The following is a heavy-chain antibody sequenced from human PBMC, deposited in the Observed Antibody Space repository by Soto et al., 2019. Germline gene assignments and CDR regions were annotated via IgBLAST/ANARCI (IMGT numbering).Heavy chain of an antibody. CDR2: IVPSLDTT. CDR1: GSTFSSSG. CDR3: AGWPQTRYTADPYAVAV. Sequence: QVHLVQSGTEVKKPGSSVKVSCKASGSTFSSSGFSWVRQAPGQGLEWMGMIVPSLDTTNYAQKFQARVTITADEVTSTANMELGSLRSEDTAVYYCAGWPQTRYTADPYAVAVWGQGTRVIVSS. V-gene: IGHV1-69*11. J-gene: IGHJ6*02. D-gene: IGHD3-16*02.